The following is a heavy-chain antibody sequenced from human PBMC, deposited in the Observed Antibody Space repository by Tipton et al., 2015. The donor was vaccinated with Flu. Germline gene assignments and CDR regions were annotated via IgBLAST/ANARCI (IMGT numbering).Heavy chain of an antibody. V-gene: IGHV4-39*01. J-gene: IGHJ4*02. CDR2: IYYSGST. Sequence: TLSLTCTVSGGSISSSSYYWGWIRQPPGKGLEWIGSIYYSGSTYYNPFLKSRVTMSVDTSKDQFSLKLSSVTAADTAVYYCVARRAPNYDFGSVHYGVGGYWGQGIWVTASS. CDR1: GGSISSSSYY. D-gene: IGHD3-3*01. CDR3: VARRAPNYDFGSVHYGVGGY.